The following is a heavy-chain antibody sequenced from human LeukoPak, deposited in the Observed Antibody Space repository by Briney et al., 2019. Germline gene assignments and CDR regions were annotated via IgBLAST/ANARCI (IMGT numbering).Heavy chain of an antibody. Sequence: GGSLRLSCVVSGFTFSNYWMSWVRQAPGKGLEWVAVISYDGSNKYYADSVKGRFTISRDNSKNTLYLQMNSLRAEDTAVYYCARGGGYGGNSGYFQHWGQGTLVTVSS. CDR2: ISYDGSNK. CDR1: GFTFSNYW. CDR3: ARGGGYGGNSGYFQH. V-gene: IGHV3-30*03. J-gene: IGHJ1*01. D-gene: IGHD4-23*01.